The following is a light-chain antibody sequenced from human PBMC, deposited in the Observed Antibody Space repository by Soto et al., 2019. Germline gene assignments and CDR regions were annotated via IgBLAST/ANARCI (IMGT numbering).Light chain of an antibody. V-gene: IGKV3-20*01. Sequence: EIVLTQSPGTLSLSPGERATLSCRASQSVSSSYLAWYQQKPGQAPRLVIYSASSRATGIPDRFSGSGSGTDFTLTISRLEPEDFAVYYCQQYGSSPPRYTFGQGTKLEIK. CDR1: QSVSSSY. CDR3: QQYGSSPPRYT. CDR2: SAS. J-gene: IGKJ2*01.